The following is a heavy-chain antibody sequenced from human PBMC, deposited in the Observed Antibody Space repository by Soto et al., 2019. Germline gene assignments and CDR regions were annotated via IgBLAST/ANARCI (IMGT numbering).Heavy chain of an antibody. CDR1: GYTFLDFY. D-gene: IGHD2-15*01. Sequence: QVQLVQSGTEAKKPGASVKVSCKASGYTFLDFYIHWVRQAPGQGLEWMGFINPSGGGTTYAQQFQGRLTMTRYTSTSTVYMELISLRSEDTAIYYCARDKPVSAGYWCQGTLVT. V-gene: IGHV1-46*01. J-gene: IGHJ4*02. CDR2: INPSGGGT. CDR3: ARDKPVSAGY.